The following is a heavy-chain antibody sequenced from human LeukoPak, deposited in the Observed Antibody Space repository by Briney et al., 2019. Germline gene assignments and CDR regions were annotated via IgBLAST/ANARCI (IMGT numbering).Heavy chain of an antibody. V-gene: IGHV3-7*01. CDR3: SGRSGFSSIY. Sequence: GGSLRLSCEASGFTFNTHWMNWVRQTPGKGPEWMANISPDGSDEFYVDSVKGRFTISRDNAKNSVYLQVNNLRAEDTGVYYCSGRSGFSSIYWGQGILVTVSS. CDR1: GFTFNTHW. CDR2: ISPDGSDE. D-gene: IGHD2-2*01. J-gene: IGHJ4*02.